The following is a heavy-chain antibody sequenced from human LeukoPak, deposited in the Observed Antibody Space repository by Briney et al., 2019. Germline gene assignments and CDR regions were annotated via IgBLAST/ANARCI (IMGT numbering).Heavy chain of an antibody. Sequence: SQTLSLTCAVSGGSISSGGYSWSWIRQPPGKGLEWIGYIYHSGSTYYNPSLKSRVTISVDTSKNQFSLKLSSVTAADTAVYYCARLVGATRPGYWGQGTLVTVSS. D-gene: IGHD1-26*01. J-gene: IGHJ4*02. CDR3: ARLVGATRPGY. V-gene: IGHV4-30-2*05. CDR2: IYHSGST. CDR1: GGSISSGGYS.